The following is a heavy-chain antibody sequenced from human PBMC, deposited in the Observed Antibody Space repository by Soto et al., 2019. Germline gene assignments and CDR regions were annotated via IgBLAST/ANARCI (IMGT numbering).Heavy chain of an antibody. V-gene: IGHV3-30*18. J-gene: IGHJ6*02. D-gene: IGHD1-7*01. Sequence: QPGGSLRLSCAASGFTFSSYGMHWVRQAPGKGLEWVAVISYDGSNKYYADSVKGRFTISRDNSKNTLYLQMNSLRAEDTAVYYYGKDGNTYYYYYGMDVWGQGTTVTVSS. CDR3: GKDGNTYYYYYGMDV. CDR1: GFTFSSYG. CDR2: ISYDGSNK.